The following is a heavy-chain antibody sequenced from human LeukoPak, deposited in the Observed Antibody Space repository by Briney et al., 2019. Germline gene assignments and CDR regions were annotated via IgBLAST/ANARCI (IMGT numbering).Heavy chain of an antibody. D-gene: IGHD3-22*01. J-gene: IGHJ1*01. CDR3: AKRDFYDSSGYSPLFQV. CDR2: VIPIFGTA. CDR1: GGTFSSYA. Sequence: SVKVSCKASGGTFSSYAISWVRQAPGQGLEWMGGVIPIFGTANYAQKFQGRVTITADESTSTAYMELSSLRSEDTAVYYCAKRDFYDSSGYSPLFQVWGQGTLVTVSS. V-gene: IGHV1-69*01.